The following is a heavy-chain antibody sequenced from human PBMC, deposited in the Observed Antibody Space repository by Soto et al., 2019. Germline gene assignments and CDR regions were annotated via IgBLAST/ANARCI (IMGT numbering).Heavy chain of an antibody. V-gene: IGHV1-18*01. D-gene: IGHD1-26*01. CDR3: ARGPGPYSGSYSWGYFYGMDV. CDR1: GYMLTSYG. CDR2: INPYSGDA. Sequence: ASVKVSCKASGYMLTSYGISWVRQARGQGLEWMGWINPYSGDANYAQNLQGRVTMTTDTSTSTAYMELRSLRSDDTAVYYCARGPGPYSGSYSWGYFYGMDVWGQGTTVTVSS. J-gene: IGHJ6*02.